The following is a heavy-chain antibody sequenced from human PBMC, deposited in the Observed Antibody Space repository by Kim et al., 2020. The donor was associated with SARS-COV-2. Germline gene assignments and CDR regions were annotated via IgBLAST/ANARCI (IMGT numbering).Heavy chain of an antibody. CDR3: ARDLLTWELGIDY. Sequence: YSQKFQGRVTITRDTSASTAYMELSSLRSEDTAVYYCARDLLTWELGIDYWGQGTLVTVSS. D-gene: IGHD1-26*01. V-gene: IGHV1-3*01. J-gene: IGHJ4*02.